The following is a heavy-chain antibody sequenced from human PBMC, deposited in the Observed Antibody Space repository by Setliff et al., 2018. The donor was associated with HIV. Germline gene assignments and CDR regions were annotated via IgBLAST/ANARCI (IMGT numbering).Heavy chain of an antibody. Sequence: PGGSLRLSCAASGFSFSTSTMNWVRQAPGKGLEWVANINQDGSEKYYVDSVKGRFTISRDNAKNSLYLQLNSLRVEDTAVYYCARRPPGKPGTVTTAHFDDWGQGTLVTVSS. D-gene: IGHD4-17*01. CDR3: ARRPPGKPGTVTTAHFDD. CDR2: INQDGSEK. J-gene: IGHJ4*02. V-gene: IGHV3-7*03. CDR1: GFSFSTST.